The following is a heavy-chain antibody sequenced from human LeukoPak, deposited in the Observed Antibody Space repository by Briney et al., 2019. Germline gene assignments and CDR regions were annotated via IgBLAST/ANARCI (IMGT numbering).Heavy chain of an antibody. CDR1: GYTFSRYG. CDR3: ARIGGGWENYFDY. J-gene: IGHJ4*02. Sequence: ASVKVSCKASGYTFSRYGISWVRQAPGQGLEWMGWISANNGDTKYAQKFQGRVTMTTDTSTSTAYMELSSLRSEDTAVYYCARIGGGWENYFDYWGQGTLVTVSS. V-gene: IGHV1-18*01. D-gene: IGHD1-26*01. CDR2: ISANNGDT.